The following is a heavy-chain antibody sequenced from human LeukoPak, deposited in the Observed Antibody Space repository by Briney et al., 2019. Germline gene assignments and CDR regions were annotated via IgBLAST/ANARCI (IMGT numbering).Heavy chain of an antibody. J-gene: IGHJ6*02. D-gene: IGHD6-19*01. V-gene: IGHV3-64D*09. CDR1: GFPYRSYA. Sequence: PGGSLRLPRSVSGFPYRSYAKHGVRQAPEKGLEHVSAISSNGGSTYYADSVKGRFTISRDNSKNTLYLQMSSLRAEDTAVYFCVEDTKSRSLPGIAVGGTYNYYGLLVWGQGTTVTVSS. CDR2: ISSNGGST. CDR3: VEDTKSRSLPGIAVGGTYNYYGLLV.